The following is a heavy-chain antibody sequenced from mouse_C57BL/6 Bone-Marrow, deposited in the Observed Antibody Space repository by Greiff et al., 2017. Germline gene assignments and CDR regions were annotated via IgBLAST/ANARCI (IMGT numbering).Heavy chain of an antibody. Sequence: EVQVVESGGGLVQPGESLKLSCESNEYEFPSHDMSWVRKTPEKRLELVAAINSDGGSTYYPDTVERRFIISRDNTKKTLYLQMSSLRSEDTALYYCARSTVVATDWYFDVWGTGTTVTVSS. D-gene: IGHD1-1*01. CDR2: INSDGGST. V-gene: IGHV5-2*01. CDR3: ARSTVVATDWYFDV. CDR1: EYEFPSHD. J-gene: IGHJ1*03.